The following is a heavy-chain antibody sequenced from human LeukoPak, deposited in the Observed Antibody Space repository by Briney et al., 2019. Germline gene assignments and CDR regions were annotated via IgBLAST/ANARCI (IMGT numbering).Heavy chain of an antibody. CDR1: GFTFSSYA. J-gene: IGHJ4*02. D-gene: IGHD3-22*01. Sequence: GGSLRLSCAASGFTFSSYAMSWVRQAPGKGLEWVSSVSGSGGSTYYADSVKGRFTISRDNSKSTLFLQMNSLRAEGTAVYYCAKSSYYDSSGYYREYYFDYWGQGTLVTVSS. V-gene: IGHV3-23*01. CDR2: VSGSGGST. CDR3: AKSSYYDSSGYYREYYFDY.